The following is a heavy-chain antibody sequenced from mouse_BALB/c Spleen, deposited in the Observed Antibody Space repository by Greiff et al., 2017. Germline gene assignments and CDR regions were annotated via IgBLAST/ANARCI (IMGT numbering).Heavy chain of an antibody. CDR2: IWSGGST. V-gene: IGHV2-2*02. D-gene: IGHD1-1*01. CDR3: ARSYYGSSYQAWFAY. CDR1: GFSLTSYG. Sequence: VQRVESGPGLVQPSQSLSITCTVSGFSLTSYGVHWVRQSPGKGLEWLGVIWSGGSTDYNAAFISRLSISKDNSKSQVFFKMNSLQANDTAIYYCARSYYGSSYQAWFAYWGQGTTLTVSS. J-gene: IGHJ2*01.